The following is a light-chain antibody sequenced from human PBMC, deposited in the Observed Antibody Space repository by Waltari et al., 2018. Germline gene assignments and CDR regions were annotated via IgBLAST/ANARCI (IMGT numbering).Light chain of an antibody. CDR3: QQFKSYPLT. J-gene: IGKJ4*01. CDR2: TAS. V-gene: IGKV1-9*01. CDR1: QGISSY. Sequence: IQLTQSPSSLYASVGDRVTTTCRPSQGISSYLARYQQKPGKAPKLLIYTASTLQSGVPSRFSGSGSGTDFTLTISSLQPEDFATYYCQQFKSYPLTFGGGTKVAI.